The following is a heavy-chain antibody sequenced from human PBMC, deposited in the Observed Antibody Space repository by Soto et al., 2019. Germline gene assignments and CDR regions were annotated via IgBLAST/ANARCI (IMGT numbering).Heavy chain of an antibody. D-gene: IGHD3-16*02. CDR1: AFTFITSA. Sequence: QMQLEQSGPEVKKPGTSVKVSCKASAFTFITSAVQWVRQARGQRLEWIGWIIGGSGSINYAQKFQERVTITRDVSTNTSHMELSILRSHDTAVYYCVARNCLIIGCLTPFQDWGQGTLVTVSS. V-gene: IGHV1-58*01. J-gene: IGHJ1*01. CDR3: VARNCLIIGCLTPFQD. CDR2: IIGGSGSI.